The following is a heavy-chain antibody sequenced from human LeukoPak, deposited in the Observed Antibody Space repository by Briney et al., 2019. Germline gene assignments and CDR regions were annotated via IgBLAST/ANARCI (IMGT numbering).Heavy chain of an antibody. CDR2: INHSGST. V-gene: IGHV4-34*01. Sequence: SETLSLTCAVYGGSFSGYYWSWIRQPPGKGLEWIGEINHSGSTNYNPSLKSRVTISVDTSKNQFSLKLSSVTAADTAMYYCARGLGTLIAVAGTGDYWGQGTLVTVSS. J-gene: IGHJ4*02. CDR3: ARGLGTLIAVAGTGDY. D-gene: IGHD6-19*01. CDR1: GGSFSGYY.